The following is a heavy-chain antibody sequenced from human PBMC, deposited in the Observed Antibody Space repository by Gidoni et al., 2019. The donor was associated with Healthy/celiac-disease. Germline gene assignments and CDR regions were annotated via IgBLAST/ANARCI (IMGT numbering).Heavy chain of an antibody. CDR2: IYYSGST. CDR3: ARGHYYDSSGNIDAFDI. CDR1: GGPISSGGYY. Sequence: QVQLQESGPGLVKPSQTLSLTCTVSGGPISSGGYYWSWIRQHPGKGLEWIGYIYYSGSTYYNPSLKSRVTISVDTSKNQFSLKLSSVTAADTAVYYCARGHYYDSSGNIDAFDIWGQGTMVTVSS. V-gene: IGHV4-31*03. J-gene: IGHJ3*02. D-gene: IGHD3-22*01.